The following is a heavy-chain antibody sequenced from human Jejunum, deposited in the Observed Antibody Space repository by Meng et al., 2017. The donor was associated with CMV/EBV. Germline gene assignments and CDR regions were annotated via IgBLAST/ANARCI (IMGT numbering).Heavy chain of an antibody. CDR1: FSTHP. V-gene: IGHV3-64*01. CDR2: ISPSGDYT. D-gene: IGHD3-22*01. Sequence: FSTHPMHWVRQAPGEGLESVSAISPSGDYTYYSNSVKGRFTISRANSKNTLYLQMGGLRADDMAVYYCARDLTYYNESSGYYGFDYWGQGTLVTVSS. CDR3: ARDLTYYNESSGYYGFDY. J-gene: IGHJ4*02.